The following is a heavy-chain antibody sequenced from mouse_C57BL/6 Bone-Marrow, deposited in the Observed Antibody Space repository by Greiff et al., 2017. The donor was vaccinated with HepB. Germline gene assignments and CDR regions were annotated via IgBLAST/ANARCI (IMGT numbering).Heavy chain of an antibody. CDR3: ARLRSSYGDY. Sequence: QVQLQQPGAELVMPGASVKLSCKASGYTFTSYWMHWVKQRPGQGLEWIGEIDPSDSYTNYNQKFKGKSTLTVDKSSSTAYMQLSSLTSGDSAVYYCARLRSSYGDYWGQGTSVTVSS. D-gene: IGHD1-1*01. CDR2: IDPSDSYT. CDR1: GYTFTSYW. J-gene: IGHJ4*01. V-gene: IGHV1-69*01.